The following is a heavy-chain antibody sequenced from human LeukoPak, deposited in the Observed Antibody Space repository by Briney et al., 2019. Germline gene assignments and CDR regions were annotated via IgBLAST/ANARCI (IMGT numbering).Heavy chain of an antibody. J-gene: IGHJ6*02. CDR2: ISGSGGST. D-gene: IGHD6-13*01. CDR1: GFTFSSYA. V-gene: IGHV3-23*01. Sequence: GGSLRLSCAASGFTFSSYAMSWVRQAPGKGLEWVSAISGSGGSTYYADSVKGRFTISRDNSKNTLYLQMNSLRAEDTAVYYCAKIRYSNQIYYYYYGMDVWGQGTTVTVSS. CDR3: AKIRYSNQIYYYYYGMDV.